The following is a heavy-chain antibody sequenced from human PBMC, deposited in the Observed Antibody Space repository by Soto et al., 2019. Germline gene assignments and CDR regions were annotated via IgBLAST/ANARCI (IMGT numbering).Heavy chain of an antibody. CDR1: GFSFRDYW. CDR3: ARGVSWGHFDN. D-gene: IGHD7-27*01. Sequence: EAQSVESGGGLVQPGGSLRLSCVMSGFSFRDYWVAWVRQAPGKGLAWVASIKYDGSESKHVDSVKGRFTISRDNAKNSLYLQMNSLRADDTAVYYCARGVSWGHFDNWGQGSLVTVSS. J-gene: IGHJ4*02. CDR2: IKYDGSES. V-gene: IGHV3-7*05.